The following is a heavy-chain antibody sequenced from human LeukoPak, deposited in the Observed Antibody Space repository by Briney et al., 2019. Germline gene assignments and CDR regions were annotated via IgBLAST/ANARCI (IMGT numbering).Heavy chain of an antibody. CDR1: GFSFSVYE. D-gene: IGHD3-3*01. V-gene: IGHV3-48*03. CDR3: AARDFWSGPASDY. CDR2: ISSSGTTT. Sequence: AGGSLRLSCAASGFSFSVYEMHWVRQAPGKGLEWISDISSSGTTTYYADSVKGRFTISRDNSKNTLYLQMNRLRVEDTAVYYCAARDFWSGPASDYWGQGTLVTVSS. J-gene: IGHJ4*02.